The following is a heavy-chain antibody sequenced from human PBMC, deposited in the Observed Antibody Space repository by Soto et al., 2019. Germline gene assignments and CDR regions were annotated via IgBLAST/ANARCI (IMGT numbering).Heavy chain of an antibody. J-gene: IGHJ6*02. Sequence: GGSLRLSCTASGFTLSDHYMSWIRQAPGKGLEWIGYSSNSSSYTSYADSVKGRFTISRDNAKNSLYLQMNSLRAEDTAVYYCARDQRYYYDSSGYYLTPSEYGMDVWGQGTTVTVSS. CDR2: SSNSSSYT. V-gene: IGHV3-11*06. CDR3: ARDQRYYYDSSGYYLTPSEYGMDV. D-gene: IGHD3-22*01. CDR1: GFTLSDHY.